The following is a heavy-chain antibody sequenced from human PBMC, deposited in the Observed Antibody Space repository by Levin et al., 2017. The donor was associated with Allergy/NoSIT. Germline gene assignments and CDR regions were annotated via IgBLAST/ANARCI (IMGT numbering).Heavy chain of an antibody. J-gene: IGHJ3*02. Sequence: SQTLSLPCAVYGGSFSGYYWSWIRQPPGKGLEWIGEINHSGSTNYNPSLKSRVTISVDTSKNQFSLKLSSVTAADTAVYYCARAGSWGDAFDIWGQGTMVTVSS. CDR1: GGSFSGYY. CDR2: INHSGST. V-gene: IGHV4-34*01. D-gene: IGHD3-16*01. CDR3: ARAGSWGDAFDI.